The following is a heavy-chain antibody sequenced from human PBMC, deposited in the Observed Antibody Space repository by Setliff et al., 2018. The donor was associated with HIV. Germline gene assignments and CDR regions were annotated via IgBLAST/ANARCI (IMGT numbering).Heavy chain of an antibody. CDR3: ARPLTTSYNFWGDAFGF. V-gene: IGHV4-39*01. CDR2: IYHSGSS. D-gene: IGHD3-3*01. CDR1: GGSISSSSYY. J-gene: IGHJ3*01. Sequence: PSETLSLTCTVSGGSISSSSYYWGWIRQPPGKGLEWIGEIYHSGSSSYNPSLRSRATISVDTSKNQFSLKLTSVTAADTAVYYCARPLTTSYNFWGDAFGFWGQGTMVT.